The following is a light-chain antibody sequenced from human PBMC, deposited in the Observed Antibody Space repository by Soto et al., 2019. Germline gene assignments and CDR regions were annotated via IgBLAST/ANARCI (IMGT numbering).Light chain of an antibody. CDR1: SSDVGGYNY. Sequence: QSALTQPASVSGSPGQSITISCTGTSSDVGGYNYVSWYQQHLGKAPKLMIYDVSNRPSGVSNRFSGSKSGNTASLTISGLQAEDEADYYCSSYTSSSTVVFGGGTNVTVL. J-gene: IGLJ2*01. CDR3: SSYTSSSTVV. V-gene: IGLV2-14*01. CDR2: DVS.